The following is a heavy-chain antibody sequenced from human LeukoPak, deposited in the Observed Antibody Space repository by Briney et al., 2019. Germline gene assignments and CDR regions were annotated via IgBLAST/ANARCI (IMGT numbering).Heavy chain of an antibody. Sequence: GGSLRLSCAASGFTFDDYGMSWVRQAPGKGLEWVSAISGSGGSTYYADSVKGRFTISRDNSKNTLYLQMNSLRAEDTAVYYCAKDSMAVTVNFDYWGQGTLVTVSS. CDR3: AKDSMAVTVNFDY. CDR1: GFTFDDYG. J-gene: IGHJ4*02. D-gene: IGHD2-21*02. V-gene: IGHV3-23*01. CDR2: ISGSGGST.